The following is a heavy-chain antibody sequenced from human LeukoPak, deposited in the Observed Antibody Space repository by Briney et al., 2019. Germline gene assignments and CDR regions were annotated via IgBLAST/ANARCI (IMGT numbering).Heavy chain of an antibody. CDR3: ASNSRIAVAGTFHY. CDR2: ISSSSSYI. V-gene: IGHV3-21*01. J-gene: IGHJ4*02. Sequence: GGSLRLSCAASGFTFSSYSMNWVRQAPGKGLEWVSSISSSSSYICYADSVKGRFTISRDNAKNSLYLQMNSLRAEDTAVYYCASNSRIAVAGTFHYWGQGTLVTVSS. D-gene: IGHD6-19*01. CDR1: GFTFSSYS.